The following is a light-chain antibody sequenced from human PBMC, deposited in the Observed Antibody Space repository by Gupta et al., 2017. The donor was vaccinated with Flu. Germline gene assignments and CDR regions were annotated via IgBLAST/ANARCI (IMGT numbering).Light chain of an antibody. CDR2: EVS. Sequence: DVVMTQSPLSLPVTLGQPASISCRSSEGLVYSDGHIYLHWFQERPGQSPRRLIYEVSHRESGVPDRFSGSGSGTDFTLKISRVEAEEVGVYYCMQGSRWPWAFGQGTKVEIK. CDR1: EGLVYSDGHIY. V-gene: IGKV2-30*01. J-gene: IGKJ1*01. CDR3: MQGSRWPWA.